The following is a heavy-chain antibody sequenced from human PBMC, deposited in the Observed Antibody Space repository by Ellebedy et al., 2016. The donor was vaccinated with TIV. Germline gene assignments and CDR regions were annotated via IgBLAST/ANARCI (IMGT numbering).Heavy chain of an antibody. D-gene: IGHD3-10*01. V-gene: IGHV6-1*01. CDR1: GDSVSTDIG. J-gene: IGHJ6*02. CDR3: ARGWFGSGMGV. CDR2: TYYRSKWNN. Sequence: SQTLSLTCVISGDSVSTDIGWNWIRQSPSRGLEWLGRTYYRSKWNNDYAVSLRSRITINPDTSKNLFSLQLNSVTPEDTAVYYCARGWFGSGMGVWGQGTTVTVSS.